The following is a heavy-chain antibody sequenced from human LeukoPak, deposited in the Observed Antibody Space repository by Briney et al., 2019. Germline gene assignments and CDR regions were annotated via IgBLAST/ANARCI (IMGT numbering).Heavy chain of an antibody. CDR2: ISSNGGST. V-gene: IGHV3-64D*06. J-gene: IGHJ6*02. D-gene: IGHD2-21*02. CDR3: VKVRAYCGGDYLYYYGMDV. CDR1: GFTFSSYA. Sequence: GGSLRLSCSASGFTFSSYAMHWVRQAPGKGLEYVSAISSNGGSTYYADSVKGRFTISRDNSKNTLYLQMSSLRAEDTAVYYCVKVRAYCGGDYLYYYGMDVWGQGTTVTVSS.